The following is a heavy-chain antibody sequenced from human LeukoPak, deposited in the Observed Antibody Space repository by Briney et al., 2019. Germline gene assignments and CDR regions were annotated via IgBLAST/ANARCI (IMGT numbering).Heavy chain of an antibody. Sequence: PGGSLRLSCAASGFTLSDYYMTWVRQAPGKGLGWVSYVGNGGSDIMLYRDSVKGRFTVFRDYAENSLYLQMNSLRAEDTAVYYCARDKSNKGHDCWGQGTLVTVSS. CDR1: GFTLSDYY. CDR3: ARDKSNKGHDC. V-gene: IGHV3-11*01. CDR2: VGNGGSDIM. J-gene: IGHJ4*02.